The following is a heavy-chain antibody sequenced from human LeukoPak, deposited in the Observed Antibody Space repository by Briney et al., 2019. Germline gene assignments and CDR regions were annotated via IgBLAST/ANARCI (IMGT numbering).Heavy chain of an antibody. J-gene: IGHJ4*02. V-gene: IGHV3-48*01. CDR2: ISSSSSII. Sequence: GGSLRLSCAGSGFTFSSYSMNWVRQAPGKGLEWVSYISSSSSIIYSADSVKGRFTISRDNAKNSLYLQMNSLRAEDTAVYYCARARGYSYGYSDYWGQGTLVTVSS. D-gene: IGHD5-18*01. CDR1: GFTFSSYS. CDR3: ARARGYSYGYSDY.